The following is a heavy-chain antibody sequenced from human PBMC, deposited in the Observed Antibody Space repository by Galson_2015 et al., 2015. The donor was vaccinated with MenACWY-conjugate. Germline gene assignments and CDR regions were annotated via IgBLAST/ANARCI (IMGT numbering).Heavy chain of an antibody. CDR1: GFTFSSYR. D-gene: IGHD3-10*01. CDR3: ARVTGVNLRTSAIDY. J-gene: IGHJ4*02. CDR2: ITIDSDYI. V-gene: IGHV3-21*01. Sequence: SLRLSCAASGFTFSSYRMNWVRQAPGKGLEWVSSITIDSDYIYYADSVKGRFTISRDNAKNSLFLLMDSLRVEDTAVYYCARVTGVNLRTSAIDYWGQGTLVTVSS.